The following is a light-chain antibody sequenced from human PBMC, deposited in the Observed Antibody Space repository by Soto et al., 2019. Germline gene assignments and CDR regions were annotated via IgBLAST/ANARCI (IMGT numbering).Light chain of an antibody. CDR2: EVS. V-gene: IGLV2-8*01. Sequence: QSALTQPPSASGSPGQSVTISCSATSSDVGGYNYVSWYQQHPGKAPKLMVFEVSRRPSGVPDRFSGSKFGNTASLTVSGLQAEDEADYYCASYGGNNNLLFGGGTKLTVL. CDR1: SSDVGGYNY. J-gene: IGLJ2*01. CDR3: ASYGGNNNLL.